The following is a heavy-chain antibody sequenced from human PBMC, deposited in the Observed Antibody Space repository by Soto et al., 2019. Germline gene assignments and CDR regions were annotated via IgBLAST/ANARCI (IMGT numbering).Heavy chain of an antibody. CDR2: ISAYNGNT. Sequence: ASVKVSCKASGYTFTSYGISWVRQAPGQGLGWMGWISAYNGNTNYAQKLQGRVTMTTDTSTSTAYMELRSLRSDDTAVYYCARVAAKVSWFDPWGQGTLVTVSS. V-gene: IGHV1-18*01. CDR3: ARVAAKVSWFDP. CDR1: GYTFTSYG. J-gene: IGHJ5*02. D-gene: IGHD2-15*01.